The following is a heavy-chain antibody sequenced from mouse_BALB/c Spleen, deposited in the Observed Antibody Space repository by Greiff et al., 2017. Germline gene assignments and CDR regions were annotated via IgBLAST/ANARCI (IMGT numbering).Heavy chain of an antibody. Sequence: EVKVVESGGGLVQPGGSMKLSCVASGFTFSNYWMNWVRQSPEKGLEWVAEIRLKSNNYATHYAESVKGRFTISRDDSKSSVYLQMNNLRAEDTGIYYCTRIGYDRGDYWGQGTSVTVSS. D-gene: IGHD2-2*01. CDR2: IRLKSNNYAT. V-gene: IGHV6-6*02. CDR3: TRIGYDRGDY. CDR1: GFTFSNYW. J-gene: IGHJ4*01.